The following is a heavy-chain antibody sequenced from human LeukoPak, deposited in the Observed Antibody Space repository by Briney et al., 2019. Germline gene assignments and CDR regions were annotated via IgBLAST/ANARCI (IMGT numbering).Heavy chain of an antibody. D-gene: IGHD3-10*01. CDR1: GGSINTPNYY. V-gene: IGHV4-39*07. Sequence: PSETLSLTCTVSGGSINTPNYYWGWIRQTPGKGLEWIGNIFYSGGTYYSPSLTSRVTISLDTSRNQFSLKLSSVTAADTAVYYCARGGKVLLWFGEFRQRYNWFDPWGQGTLVTVSS. CDR3: ARGGKVLLWFGEFRQRYNWFDP. CDR2: IFYSGGT. J-gene: IGHJ5*02.